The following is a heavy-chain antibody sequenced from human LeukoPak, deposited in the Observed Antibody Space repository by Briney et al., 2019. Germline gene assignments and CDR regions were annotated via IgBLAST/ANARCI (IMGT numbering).Heavy chain of an antibody. CDR1: GYTFTGYY. CDR3: ARVGRYDILTGYYSTYYGMDV. Sequence: ASVKVSCKASGYTFTGYYMHWVRQAPGQGLEWMGWINPNSGGTNYAQKFQGRVTMTRDTSISTAYMELSRLRSDDTAVYYCARVGRYDILTGYYSTYYGMDVWGQGTTVTVSS. J-gene: IGHJ6*02. D-gene: IGHD3-9*01. V-gene: IGHV1-2*02. CDR2: INPNSGGT.